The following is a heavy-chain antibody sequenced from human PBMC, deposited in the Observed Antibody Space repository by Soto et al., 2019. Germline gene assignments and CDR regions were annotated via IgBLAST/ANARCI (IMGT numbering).Heavy chain of an antibody. J-gene: IGHJ6*02. CDR3: ASFPRGYGMDV. V-gene: IGHV1-3*01. Sequence: ASVKVSFKASRYTFTSYAMHWVRQAPGQRLEWMGWINAGNGNTKYSQKFQGRVTITRDTSASTAYMELSSLRSEDTAVYYCASFPRGYGMDVWGQGTTVTVSS. CDR2: INAGNGNT. D-gene: IGHD3-10*01. CDR1: RYTFTSYA.